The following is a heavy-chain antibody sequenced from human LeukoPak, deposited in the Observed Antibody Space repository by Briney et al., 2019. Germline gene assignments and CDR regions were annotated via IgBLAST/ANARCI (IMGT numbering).Heavy chain of an antibody. CDR3: ARAADYRIDQ. J-gene: IGHJ4*02. D-gene: IGHD3-16*01. CDR2: INTDGSFT. V-gene: IGHV3-74*01. Sequence: SGGSLRLSCAASGFTFSHYWMYWVRQGPGTGLVWVSGINTDGSFTNYADSVEGRFTISRDNAKNTLYLQVSSLRAEDTAVYYCARAADYRIDQWGQGTLVTASS. CDR1: GFTFSHYW.